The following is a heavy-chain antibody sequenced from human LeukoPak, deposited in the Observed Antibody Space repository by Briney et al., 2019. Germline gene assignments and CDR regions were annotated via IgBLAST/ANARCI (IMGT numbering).Heavy chain of an antibody. Sequence: GASVTVSCKASGGTFSSYAISWVRQAPGQGLEWMGRIIPIFGTANYAQKFQGRVTITADKSTSTAYMELSSLRFEDTAVYYCARDREAVTDLWGQASLLTVSS. V-gene: IGHV1-69*06. D-gene: IGHD4-11*01. J-gene: IGHJ5*02. CDR3: ARDREAVTDL. CDR1: GGTFSSYA. CDR2: IIPIFGTA.